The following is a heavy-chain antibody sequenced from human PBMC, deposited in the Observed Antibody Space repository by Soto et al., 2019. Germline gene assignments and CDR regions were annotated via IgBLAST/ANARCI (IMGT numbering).Heavy chain of an antibody. J-gene: IGHJ4*02. CDR2: ISYDGTNK. Sequence: GGSLRLSCAASGFSFSISPMHWVRQAPGKGPEWVALISYDGTNKFYADSVKGRFTISRDNSKSTLYLQVDSLRPEDAAVYYCARDPMSSFVKRWPPNSLHSWGQGTLVSVS. CDR1: GFSFSISP. CDR3: ARDPMSSFVKRWPPNSLHS. D-gene: IGHD6-19*01. V-gene: IGHV3-30-3*01.